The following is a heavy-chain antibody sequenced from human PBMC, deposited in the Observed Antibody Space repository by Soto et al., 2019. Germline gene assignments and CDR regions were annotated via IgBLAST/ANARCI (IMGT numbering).Heavy chain of an antibody. CDR2: INRDGSST. V-gene: IGHV3-74*01. D-gene: IGHD6-19*01. J-gene: IGHJ4*02. Sequence: EVQLVESGGGFVQPGGSLRVSCAASGFTFSSYWMHWVRQAPGKGVVWVSRINRDGSSTSYADSVKGRFPISRDNAKNTLYLQMNSLRAEDTAIYYCARRGAVAGLHYWGQGTLVTVSS. CDR3: ARRGAVAGLHY. CDR1: GFTFSSYW.